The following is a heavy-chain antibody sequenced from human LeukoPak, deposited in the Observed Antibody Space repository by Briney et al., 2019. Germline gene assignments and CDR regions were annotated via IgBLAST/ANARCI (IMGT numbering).Heavy chain of an antibody. Sequence: ASVKVSCKASGYTFTSYGISWVRQAPGQEVEWMGWISAYNGNTNYAQKPEGRVTMTTDKTTSTAYMEQRSLRSDDTAVYYCARVSVVVVAASYNWFDPWGEGTLVTVSS. J-gene: IGHJ5*02. CDR2: ISAYNGNT. CDR3: ARVSVVVVAASYNWFDP. V-gene: IGHV1-18*01. CDR1: GYTFTSYG. D-gene: IGHD2-15*01.